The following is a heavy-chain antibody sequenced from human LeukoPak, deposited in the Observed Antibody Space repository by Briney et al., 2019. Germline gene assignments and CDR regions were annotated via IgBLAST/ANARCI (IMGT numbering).Heavy chain of an antibody. V-gene: IGHV4-34*01. CDR3: ARDPVVPAATTSGAFDI. CDR2: INHSGST. D-gene: IGHD2-2*01. J-gene: IGHJ3*02. CDR1: GGSFSGYY. Sequence: SETLSLTCAVYGGSFSGYYWSWIRQPPGKGLEWIGEINHSGSTNYNPSLKSRVTISVDTSKNQFSLKLSSVTAADTAVYYRARDPVVPAATTSGAFDIWGQGTMVTVSS.